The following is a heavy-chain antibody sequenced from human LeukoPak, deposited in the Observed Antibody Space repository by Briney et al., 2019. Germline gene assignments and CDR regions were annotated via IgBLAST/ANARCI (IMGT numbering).Heavy chain of an antibody. CDR2: ISGSGGST. J-gene: IGHJ4*02. D-gene: IGHD3-22*01. CDR1: GFTFSSYA. CDR3: AKGLTMIVVVIPFDY. Sequence: GGSLRVSCAASGFTFSSYAMSRVRQAPGKGLEWVSPISGSGGSTYYADSVKGRFTISRDNSKNTLYLQMNSLRAEDTAVYYRAKGLTMIVVVIPFDYWGQGTLVTVSS. V-gene: IGHV3-23*01.